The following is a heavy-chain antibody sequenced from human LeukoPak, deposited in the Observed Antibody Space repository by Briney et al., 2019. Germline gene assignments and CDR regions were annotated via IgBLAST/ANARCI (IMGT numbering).Heavy chain of an antibody. J-gene: IGHJ2*01. CDR2: ISGSGGST. CDR1: GFTFSSYA. CDR3: AKGGNYDFWSGYYNPYAARDGSYWYFDL. V-gene: IGHV3-23*01. Sequence: GGSLRLSCAASGFTFSSYAMSWVRQAPGKGLEWVSAISGSGGSTYYADSVKGRFTISRDNSKNTLYLQMNSLRAEDTAVYYCAKGGNYDFWSGYYNPYAARDGSYWYFDLWGRGTLVTVSS. D-gene: IGHD3-3*01.